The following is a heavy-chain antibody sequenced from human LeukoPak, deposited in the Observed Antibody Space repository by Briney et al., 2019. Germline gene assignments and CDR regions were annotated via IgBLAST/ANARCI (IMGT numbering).Heavy chain of an antibody. CDR1: GGSFSGYY. CDR3: ARVGASSQRGVADH. V-gene: IGHV4-34*01. D-gene: IGHD1-26*01. J-gene: IGHJ4*02. Sequence: SETLSLTCAVYGGSFSGYYWSWIRQPPGKGLECIGEINHSGSTNYNPSLKSRVTISVDTSKNQFSLKLSSVTAADTAVYYCARVGASSQRGVADHWGQGTLVTVSS. CDR2: INHSGST.